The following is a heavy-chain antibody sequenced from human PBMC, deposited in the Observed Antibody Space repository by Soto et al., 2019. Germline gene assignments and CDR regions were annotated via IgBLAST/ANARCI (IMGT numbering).Heavy chain of an antibody. CDR3: ARVGRYGWDFDH. D-gene: IGHD5-18*01. CDR1: EFSFRSYW. CDR2: INEDGSQK. V-gene: IGHV3-7*01. J-gene: IGHJ4*02. Sequence: GGSLRLSCAVSEFSFRSYWMTWVRQAPGKGLEWVALINEDGSQKYYVGSVKGRFIISRDNAKDSVYMQMDSLRAGDTAVYFCARVGRYGWDFDHWGQGTLVTVSS.